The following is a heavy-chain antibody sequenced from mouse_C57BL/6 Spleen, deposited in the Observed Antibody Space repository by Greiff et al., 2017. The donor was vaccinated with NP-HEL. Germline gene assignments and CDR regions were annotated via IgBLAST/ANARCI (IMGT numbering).Heavy chain of an antibody. CDR3: ARSAYYGSSLYAMDY. Sequence: QVQLQQPGAELVKPGASVKLSCKASGYTFTSYWMQWVKQRPGQGLEWIGEIDPSDSYTNYNQKFKGKATLTVDTSSRTAYMQLSSLTSEDSAVYYCARSAYYGSSLYAMDYWGQGTSVTVSS. V-gene: IGHV1-50*01. CDR2: IDPSDSYT. J-gene: IGHJ4*01. CDR1: GYTFTSYW. D-gene: IGHD1-1*01.